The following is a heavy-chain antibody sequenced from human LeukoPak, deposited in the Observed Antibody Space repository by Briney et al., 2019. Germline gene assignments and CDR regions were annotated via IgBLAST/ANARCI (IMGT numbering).Heavy chain of an antibody. V-gene: IGHV4-59*01. Sequence: SETLSLTCTVAGGSIDSYYWSWIRQPPGKGLEWIGYIYYTGSTEYHPSLKSRVTISLDTSRNQFSLKLTSVTAADTAVYYCARVYQSAEYYFDYWGQGNLVSVSS. CDR3: ARVYQSAEYYFDY. CDR2: IYYTGST. CDR1: GGSIDSYY. D-gene: IGHD2-2*01. J-gene: IGHJ4*02.